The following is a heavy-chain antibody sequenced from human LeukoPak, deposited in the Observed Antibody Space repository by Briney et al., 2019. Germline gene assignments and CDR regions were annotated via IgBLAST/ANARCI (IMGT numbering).Heavy chain of an antibody. Sequence: ASVKVSCKASGYTFTSFDINWVRQATGQGLEWMGWMNPNSGSTGYAQKFQGRVTLTRNTSISTAYMELSSLRSEDTAVYYCARRGWELNFDYWGQGTLVTVSS. V-gene: IGHV1-8*01. CDR1: GYTFTSFD. D-gene: IGHD1-26*01. J-gene: IGHJ4*02. CDR2: MNPNSGST. CDR3: ARRGWELNFDY.